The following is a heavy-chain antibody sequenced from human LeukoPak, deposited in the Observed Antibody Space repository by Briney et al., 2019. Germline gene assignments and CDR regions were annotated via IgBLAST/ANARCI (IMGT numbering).Heavy chain of an antibody. J-gene: IGHJ6*03. CDR3: AKANRGYYDFWSGYYLYYYYYMDV. CDR2: INSDGSST. CDR1: GFTFSSYW. Sequence: GGSLSLSFAASGFTFSSYWMHWVRQAPGKGLVWVSRINSDGSSTSYADSVKGRFTISRDNAKNTLYLQMNSLRAEDTAVYYCAKANRGYYDFWSGYYLYYYYYMDVWGKGTTVTVSS. D-gene: IGHD3-3*01. V-gene: IGHV3-74*01.